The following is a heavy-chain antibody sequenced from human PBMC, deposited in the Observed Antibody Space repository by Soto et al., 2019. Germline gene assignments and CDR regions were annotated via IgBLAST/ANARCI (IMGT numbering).Heavy chain of an antibody. V-gene: IGHV1-18*01. Sequence: ASVKVACKASGYTFTSYGISWVRQAPGQGLEWMGWISAYNGNTNYAQKLQGRVTMTTDTSTSTAYMELRSLRSDDTAVYYCERDGPMDRAFDIWGQGTMVTVSS. J-gene: IGHJ3*02. CDR1: GYTFTSYG. CDR3: ERDGPMDRAFDI. CDR2: ISAYNGNT. D-gene: IGHD3-10*01.